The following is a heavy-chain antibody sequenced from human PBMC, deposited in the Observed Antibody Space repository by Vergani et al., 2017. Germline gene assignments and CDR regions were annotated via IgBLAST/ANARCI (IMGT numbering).Heavy chain of an antibody. CDR1: GGTFSSYT. V-gene: IGHV1-69*02. CDR2: IIPILGIA. J-gene: IGHJ4*02. Sequence: QVQLVQSGAEVKKPGSSVKVSCKASGGTFSSYTISWVRQAPGQGLEWMGRIIPILGIANYAQKFQGRVTITADKSTSTAYMELSSLRSEDTAVYYCARGYCSGGSCSYCFDYWGQGTLVTVSS. CDR3: ARGYCSGGSCSYCFDY. D-gene: IGHD2-15*01.